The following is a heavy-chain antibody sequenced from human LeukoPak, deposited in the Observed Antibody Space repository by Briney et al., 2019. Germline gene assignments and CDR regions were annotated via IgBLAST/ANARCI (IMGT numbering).Heavy chain of an antibody. J-gene: IGHJ4*02. D-gene: IGHD5-24*01. V-gene: IGHV3-21*01. CDR3: ALAIGRVEGTFDY. CDR2: ISSSGTYI. Sequence: GGSLRLSCAASGFTFRSYSMNWARQAPGKGLEWVSSISSSGTYIYYADSVKGRFTISRDNAKNSLYLQMNSLRAEDTSVYYCALAIGRVEGTFDYWGQGTLVTVSS. CDR1: GFTFRSYS.